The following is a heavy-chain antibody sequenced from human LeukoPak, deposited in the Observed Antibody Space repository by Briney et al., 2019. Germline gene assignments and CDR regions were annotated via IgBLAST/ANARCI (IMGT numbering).Heavy chain of an antibody. CDR2: IKQDGTAK. CDR1: GFTFSSYW. CDR3: APYSQVLADSFSI. J-gene: IGHJ3*02. D-gene: IGHD2-15*01. V-gene: IGHV3-7*01. Sequence: GGSLRLSCVASGFTFSSYWMSWVRQAPGKGLEWVANIKQDGTAKYYVDSVKGRFAISRDNAENSLYLQMNNLRAEDTAVYYCAPYSQVLADSFSIWGQGTMVTVSS.